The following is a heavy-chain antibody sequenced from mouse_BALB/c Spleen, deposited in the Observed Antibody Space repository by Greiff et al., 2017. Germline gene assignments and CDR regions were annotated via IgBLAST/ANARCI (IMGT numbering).Heavy chain of an antibody. CDR3: AREGYYYGRGFAY. V-gene: IGHV1S81*02. D-gene: IGHD1-1*01. CDR1: GYTFTSYW. CDR2: INPSNGRT. Sequence: QVQLQQPGAELVKPGASVKLSCKASGYTFTSYWMHWVKQRPGQGLEWIGEINPSNGRTNYNEKFKSKATLTVDKSSSTAYMQLSSLTSEDSAVYYCAREGYYYGRGFAYWGQGTLVTVSA. J-gene: IGHJ3*01.